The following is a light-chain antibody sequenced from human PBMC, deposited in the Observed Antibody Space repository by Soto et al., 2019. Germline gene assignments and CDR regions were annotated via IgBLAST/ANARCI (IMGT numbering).Light chain of an antibody. CDR1: SSNIGRFY. CDR2: DNT. Sequence: QSVLTQPPSVSAAPGQKVTISCSGSSSNIGRFYVSWYQQLPGVAPKLLIYDNTKRPSGIPDRFSGSKSGTPATLGITGLQTGDEGDYYCGTWDASLNALVFGGGTKLTVL. J-gene: IGLJ3*02. V-gene: IGLV1-51*01. CDR3: GTWDASLNALV.